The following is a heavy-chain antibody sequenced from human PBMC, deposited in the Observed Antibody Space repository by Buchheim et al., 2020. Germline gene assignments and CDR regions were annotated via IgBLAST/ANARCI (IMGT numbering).Heavy chain of an antibody. CDR2: INPSRGST. CDR3: ARAPTDRYSISWYDY. J-gene: IGHJ4*02. V-gene: IGHV1-46*01. CDR1: GYTFTNYY. D-gene: IGHD6-13*01. Sequence: QVQLVQSGAEVKKPGASVKVSCKASGYTFTNYYMHWVRQAPGQGPEWMGVINPSRGSTRYAQSFQGRLTMTSDTSTTTVYMELGSLRSEDTAVYYCARAPTDRYSISWYDYWGQGT.